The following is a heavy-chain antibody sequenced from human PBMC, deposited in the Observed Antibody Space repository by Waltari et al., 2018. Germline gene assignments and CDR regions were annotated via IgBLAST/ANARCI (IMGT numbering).Heavy chain of an antibody. CDR1: GGSISSYY. J-gene: IGHJ5*02. Sequence: QVQLQESGPGLVKPSETLSLTCTVSGGSISSYYWSWIRQPAGKGLEWIGRIYTSGSTNYNPSLKSRGTISVDKSKNQFSLKLSSVTAADTAVYYCARSPPGYCSGGSCYSGLGHWGQGTLVTVSS. D-gene: IGHD2-15*01. CDR3: ARSPPGYCSGGSCYSGLGH. V-gene: IGHV4-4*07. CDR2: IYTSGST.